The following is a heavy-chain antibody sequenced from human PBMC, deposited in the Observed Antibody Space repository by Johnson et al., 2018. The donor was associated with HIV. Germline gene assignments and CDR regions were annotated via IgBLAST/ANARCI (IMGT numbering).Heavy chain of an antibody. Sequence: VQLVESGGGVVQPGRSLRLSCAASGFAFSNFAMHWVRQAPGKGLEWVAVTSYDVTHNYYADSVKDRFTISRDNSKNTLYLQMNSLRAEDTAVYYCAKSGLFVLVVYAPDVFDVWGQGTRVTVSS. V-gene: IGHV3-30*18. J-gene: IGHJ3*01. CDR1: GFAFSNFA. D-gene: IGHD2-8*02. CDR2: TSYDVTHN. CDR3: AKSGLFVLVVYAPDVFDV.